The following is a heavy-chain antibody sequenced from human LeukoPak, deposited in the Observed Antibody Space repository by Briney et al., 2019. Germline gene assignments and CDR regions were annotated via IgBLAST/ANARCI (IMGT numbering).Heavy chain of an antibody. D-gene: IGHD6-19*01. J-gene: IGHJ4*02. Sequence: GGSLRLSCAASGFTFSSYAMSWVRQAPGKGLEWVSAISGSGGSTYYADSVKGRFTISGDNSKNTLYLQMNSLRAEDTAVYYCAKADKSGWYASYFDYWGQGTLVTVSS. CDR3: AKADKSGWYASYFDY. V-gene: IGHV3-23*01. CDR2: ISGSGGST. CDR1: GFTFSSYA.